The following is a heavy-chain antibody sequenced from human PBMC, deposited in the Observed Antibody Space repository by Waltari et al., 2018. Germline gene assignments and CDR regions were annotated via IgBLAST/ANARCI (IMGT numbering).Heavy chain of an antibody. V-gene: IGHV4-4*07. CDR2: IYTSGST. J-gene: IGHJ4*02. D-gene: IGHD2-2*01. CDR1: DGSISSYY. CDR3: ARYCSSTSCDGFDY. Sequence: QVQLQESGPGLVKPSETLSLTCTVSDGSISSYYWSWIRQPAGKGLEWIGRIYTSGSTNYNPSLKSRVTMSVDTSKNQFSLKLSSVTAADTAVYYCARYCSSTSCDGFDYWGQATLVTVSS.